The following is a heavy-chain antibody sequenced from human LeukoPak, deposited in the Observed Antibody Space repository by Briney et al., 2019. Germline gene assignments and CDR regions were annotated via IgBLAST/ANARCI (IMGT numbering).Heavy chain of an antibody. CDR1: GFTFSSYW. D-gene: IGHD3-22*01. Sequence: PGGSLRLSCAASGFTFSSYWMSWVRQTPGRGLEWVANIKQDGSETYYVDSMKGRFTISRDNAKNSLYLQMNSLRAEDTAVYYCARDSDYYDSSGTNGFDYWGQGTLVTVSS. J-gene: IGHJ4*02. CDR2: IKQDGSET. CDR3: ARDSDYYDSSGTNGFDY. V-gene: IGHV3-7*01.